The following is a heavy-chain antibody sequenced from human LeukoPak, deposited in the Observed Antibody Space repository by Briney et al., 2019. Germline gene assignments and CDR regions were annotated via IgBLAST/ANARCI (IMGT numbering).Heavy chain of an antibody. J-gene: IGHJ4*02. CDR2: ISGSGGDT. CDR1: GFTFSNFL. V-gene: IGHV3-23*01. D-gene: IGHD1-26*01. CDR3: AKKGATTGDFDY. Sequence: HPGGSLRLSCAASGFTFSNFLMTWVRQAPGKGPEWVSAISGSGGDTYYADSVKGRFTISRDNSKNTLYLQMNSLRAEDTAVYHCAKKGATTGDFDYWGQGTLVTVSS.